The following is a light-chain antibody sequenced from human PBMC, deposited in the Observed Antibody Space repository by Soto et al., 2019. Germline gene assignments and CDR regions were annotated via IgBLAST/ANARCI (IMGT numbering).Light chain of an antibody. CDR1: QSVSSY. V-gene: IGKV3-11*01. Sequence: EIVLTQSPATLSLSPGERATLSCRASQSVSSYLAWYQQKPGQAPRLLIYDASNRATGIPARFSGSGSGTEFTLTINGLQSEDFALYWCQQYDNWPPTFGGGTKVEIK. J-gene: IGKJ4*01. CDR2: DAS. CDR3: QQYDNWPPT.